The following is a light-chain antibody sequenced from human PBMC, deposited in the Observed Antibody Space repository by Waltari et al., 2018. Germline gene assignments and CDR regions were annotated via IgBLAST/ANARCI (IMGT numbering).Light chain of an antibody. CDR3: QSSDSSDIFV. Sequence: SHELTQSPSVSASPGQTARITCPGDALPRQFGHWYQQKPGQAPVLVIYKETERPSGIPERFSGSTSGTTITLTITGVQAEDEAEYYCQSSDSSDIFVFGGGTKLTVL. V-gene: IGLV3-25*03. CDR1: ALPRQF. J-gene: IGLJ2*01. CDR2: KET.